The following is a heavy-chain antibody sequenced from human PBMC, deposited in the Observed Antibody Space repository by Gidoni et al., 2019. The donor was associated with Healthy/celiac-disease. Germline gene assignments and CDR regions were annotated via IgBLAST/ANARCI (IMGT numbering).Heavy chain of an antibody. J-gene: IGHJ4*02. D-gene: IGHD5-12*01. CDR3: ARGLRGYSGYRPYNFDY. V-gene: IGHV3-48*02. CDR2: ISSSSSTL. Sequence: EVQLVESGGGLVQPGGSLRLSCAASGFTFSSYSMNWVRQAPGKGLEWVSYISSSSSTLYYADSVKGRFTISRDNAKNSLYLQMNSLRDEDTAVYYCARGLRGYSGYRPYNFDYWGQGTLVTVSS. CDR1: GFTFSSYS.